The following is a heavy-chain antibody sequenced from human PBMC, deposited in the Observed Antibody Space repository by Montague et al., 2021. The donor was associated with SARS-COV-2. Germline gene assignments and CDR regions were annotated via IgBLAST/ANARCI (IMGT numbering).Heavy chain of an antibody. V-gene: IGHV4-39*01. D-gene: IGHD6-19*01. Sequence: SETLSLTCTVSGGSISSSNYYWGWIRQPPGKGLEWIGSIYYSGTTYYNLSLQSRVTISVDTSKKQFSLKLSAVTAAATAVYYCARETYTSGWFPQFDYWGQGTLVTVSS. J-gene: IGHJ4*02. CDR2: IYYSGTT. CDR3: ARETYTSGWFPQFDY. CDR1: GGSISSSNYY.